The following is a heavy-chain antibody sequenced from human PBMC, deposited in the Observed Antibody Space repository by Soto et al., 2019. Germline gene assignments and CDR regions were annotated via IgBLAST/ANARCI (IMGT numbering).Heavy chain of an antibody. D-gene: IGHD3-10*01. CDR1: GGTFSSYA. Sequence: QVQLVQSGAEVKKPGSSVTVSCKASGGTFSSYAISWVRQAPGQGLEWMGGIIPIFGTANYAQKFQGRVTITADESTSTAYMELSSLRSEDTAVYYWARVHYYGSGSYYSYGMDVWGQGTTVTGSS. CDR2: IIPIFGTA. J-gene: IGHJ6*02. V-gene: IGHV1-69*01. CDR3: ARVHYYGSGSYYSYGMDV.